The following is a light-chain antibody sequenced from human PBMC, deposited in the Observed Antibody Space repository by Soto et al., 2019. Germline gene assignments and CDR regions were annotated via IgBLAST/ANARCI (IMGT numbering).Light chain of an antibody. J-gene: IGKJ5*01. Sequence: DIQMTQSPSSLSASVGDRVTITCRASQSINSYLNWYQQKPGKAPNLLIYAASGLQTGVPSRFSGSGSGTDFTLTISNLQPEDFATYYCQQSYSTPITFGQGTRLDI. CDR1: QSINSY. V-gene: IGKV1-39*01. CDR3: QQSYSTPIT. CDR2: AAS.